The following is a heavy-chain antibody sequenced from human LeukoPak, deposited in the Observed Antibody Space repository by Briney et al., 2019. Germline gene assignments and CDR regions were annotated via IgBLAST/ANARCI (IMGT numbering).Heavy chain of an antibody. CDR2: SSWNRCCI. J-gene: IGHJ4*02. CDR1: GFTFYDYV. CDR3: AKDIGDRGSYQGFAY. D-gene: IGHD1-26*01. V-gene: IGHV3-9*01. Sequence: PGRALRLSFAASGFTFYDYVMHWVPQAPGKGLEVVSGSSWNRCCIGYADSVKRRFTISRDNAKNPLYLQMNILRAEDTGLYYCAKDIGDRGSYQGFAYWGEGTLVRVFS.